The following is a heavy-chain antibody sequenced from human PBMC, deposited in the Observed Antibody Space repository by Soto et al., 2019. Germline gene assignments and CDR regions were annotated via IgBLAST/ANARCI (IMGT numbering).Heavy chain of an antibody. CDR3: AKGEDTDMDGNWFDP. Sequence: GGSLRLSCAASGFTFSSYWMHWVRQAPGKGLVWVSRINSDGSSTSYADSVKGRFTISRDNAKNTLYLQMNSLRAEDTAVYYCAKGEDTDMDGNWFDPWGQGTLVTVSS. J-gene: IGHJ5*01. D-gene: IGHD5-18*01. CDR1: GFTFSSYW. CDR2: INSDGSST. V-gene: IGHV3-74*01.